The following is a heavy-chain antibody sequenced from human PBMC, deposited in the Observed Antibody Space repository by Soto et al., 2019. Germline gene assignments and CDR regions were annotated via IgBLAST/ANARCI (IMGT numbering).Heavy chain of an antibody. CDR2: ISWNSGSI. CDR1: GFTFDDYA. D-gene: IGHD3-22*01. V-gene: IGHV3-9*01. Sequence: GGSLRLSCAASGFTFDDYAMHWVRQAPGKGLEWVSGISWNSGSIGYADSVKGRFTISRDNAKNSLYLQMNSLRAEDTALYYCAKRDYYDSSGYRLHWYFDLWGRGTLVTVSS. J-gene: IGHJ2*01. CDR3: AKRDYYDSSGYRLHWYFDL.